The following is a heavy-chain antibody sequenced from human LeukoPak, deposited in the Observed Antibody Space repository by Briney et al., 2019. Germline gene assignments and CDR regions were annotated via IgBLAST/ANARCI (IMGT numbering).Heavy chain of an antibody. CDR3: ASSHDSSGND. Sequence: GGSLRLSCAASGFSFSTNWMAWVRQAPGKGLEWVGNIRGDGSAKFYGGSVKGRFTISRDNSQHTLYLQMDSLRPEDTAVYYCASSHDSSGNDWGQGTLVTVSS. J-gene: IGHJ4*02. D-gene: IGHD3-22*01. CDR1: GFSFSTNW. CDR2: IRGDGSAK. V-gene: IGHV3-7*01.